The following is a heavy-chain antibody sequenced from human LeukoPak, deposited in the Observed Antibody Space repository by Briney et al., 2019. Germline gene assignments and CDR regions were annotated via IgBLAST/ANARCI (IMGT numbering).Heavy chain of an antibody. J-gene: IGHJ4*02. Sequence: GGSLRLSCAASGFTFSNAWMSWVRQAPGKGLEWVGRIKSKTDGGTTDYAAPVKGRFTISRDDSKNTLHLQMNSLKTEDTAVYYCTTAVYGSGSYFDYWGQGTLVTVSS. CDR2: IKSKTDGGTT. CDR1: GFTFSNAW. D-gene: IGHD3-10*01. CDR3: TTAVYGSGSYFDY. V-gene: IGHV3-15*01.